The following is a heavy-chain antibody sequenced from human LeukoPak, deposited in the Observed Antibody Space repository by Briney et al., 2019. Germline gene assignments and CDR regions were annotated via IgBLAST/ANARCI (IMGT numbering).Heavy chain of an antibody. D-gene: IGHD3-16*01. CDR2: ISDSGGAT. Sequence: GGSLRLSCVASGFTFSNYAMTWVRQAPGKGLEWVSGISDSGGATYYAGSVKGRFTISRDNSKKTLYLQMNSLRAEDTAAYYCAKVGVGWVAFEFWGQGTLVTVSS. CDR3: AKVGVGWVAFEF. J-gene: IGHJ4*02. CDR1: GFTFSNYA. V-gene: IGHV3-23*01.